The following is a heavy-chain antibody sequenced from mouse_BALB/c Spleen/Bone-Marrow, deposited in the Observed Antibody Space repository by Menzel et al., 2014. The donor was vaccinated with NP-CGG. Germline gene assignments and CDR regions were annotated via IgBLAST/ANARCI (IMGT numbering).Heavy chain of an antibody. J-gene: IGHJ3*01. V-gene: IGHV1-69*02. D-gene: IGHD1-1*01. CDR1: GYTFXSYW. Sequence: QVHVKQSGAELVKPGAPVKLSCKASGYTFXSYWMNWVKQRPGRGLEWIGRIDPSDSETHYNQKFKDKATLTADKSSSTAYIQLSSLTSEDSAVYYCARRGYDYGFAYWGQGTLVTVSA. CDR2: IDPSDSET. CDR3: ARRGYDYGFAY.